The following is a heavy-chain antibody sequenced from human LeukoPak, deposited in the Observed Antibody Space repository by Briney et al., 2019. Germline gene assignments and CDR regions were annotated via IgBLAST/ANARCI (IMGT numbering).Heavy chain of an antibody. J-gene: IGHJ6*02. CDR2: VGRSGANT. CDR1: GFTFTSYS. V-gene: IGHV3-23*01. D-gene: IGHD2-2*01. CDR3: VKDRPCDICMPMDA. Sequence: GGSLRLSCGASGFTFTSYSMSWVRQAPGKGREWGSGVGRSGANTYYADSVKGRFTISRDNSKNTVYLQLNSLRVEDTAIYYCVKDRPCDICMPMDAWGQGTTVTVSS.